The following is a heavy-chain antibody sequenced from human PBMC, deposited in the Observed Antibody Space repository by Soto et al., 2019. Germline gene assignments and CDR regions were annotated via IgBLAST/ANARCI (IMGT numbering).Heavy chain of an antibody. V-gene: IGHV3-23*01. J-gene: IGHJ3*02. D-gene: IGHD4-17*01. CDR3: AHPRGYGVFDAVDI. CDR2: ISSSGDSA. CDR1: GFFFSTYA. Sequence: GGSLRLSCAASGFFFSTYAMNWVRQAPGKGLEWVSAISSSGDSAYYAESVRGRFTISRDNSINTLYLQMRSLRPEDTAVYFCAHPRGYGVFDAVDIWGQGTMVTVS.